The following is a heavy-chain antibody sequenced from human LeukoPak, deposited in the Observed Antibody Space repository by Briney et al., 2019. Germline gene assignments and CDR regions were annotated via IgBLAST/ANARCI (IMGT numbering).Heavy chain of an antibody. J-gene: IGHJ4*02. D-gene: IGHD1-1*01. CDR1: GGTFSSYA. CDR3: ARDRGWNDVADY. CDR2: IIPILGIA. V-gene: IGHV1-69*04. Sequence: SVKVSCKASGGTFSSYAISWVRQAPGQGPEWMGRIIPILGIANYAQKFQGRVTITADKSTSTAYMELSSLRSEDTAVYYCARDRGWNDVADYWGQGTLVTVPS.